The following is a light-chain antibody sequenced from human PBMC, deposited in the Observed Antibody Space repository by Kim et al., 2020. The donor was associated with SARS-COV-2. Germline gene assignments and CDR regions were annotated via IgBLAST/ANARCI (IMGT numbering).Light chain of an antibody. J-gene: IGLJ3*02. CDR1: ALPKQY. V-gene: IGLV3-25*03. CDR2: KDS. CDR3: QSADSSGTCV. Sequence: SPGQTARITCSGDALPKQYAYWYQQKPGQAPVLVIYKDSERPSGIPERFSGSSSGTTVTLTISGVQAEDEADYYCQSADSSGTCVFGGGTKLTVL.